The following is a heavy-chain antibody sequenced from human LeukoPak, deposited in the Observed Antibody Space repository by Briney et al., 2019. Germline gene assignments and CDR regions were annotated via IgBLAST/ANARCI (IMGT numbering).Heavy chain of an antibody. CDR3: ASAGGFDWLLTVY. J-gene: IGHJ4*02. D-gene: IGHD3-9*01. CDR2: ISGSGGST. Sequence: GGSLRLSCAASGFTFSSYSMSWVRQAPGKGLEWVSAISGSGGSTYYADSVKGRFTISRDNSKNTLYLQMNSLRAEDTAVYYCASAGGFDWLLTVYWGQGALVTVSS. CDR1: GFTFSSYS. V-gene: IGHV3-23*01.